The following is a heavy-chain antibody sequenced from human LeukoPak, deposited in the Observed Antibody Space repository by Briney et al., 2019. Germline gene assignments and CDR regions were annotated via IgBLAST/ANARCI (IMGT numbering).Heavy chain of an antibody. D-gene: IGHD2-21*02. J-gene: IGHJ4*02. CDR2: ISGGGDIT. V-gene: IGHV3-23*01. Sequence: GGSLRLSCAASGFNFANHAMSWVRQTAGKGLEWVSAISGGGDITYYADSVKGRFTISRDNSKDTLFLQMHSLGPGDTAVYYCVREDTPATANYWGQGTLVTISS. CDR3: VREDTPATANY. CDR1: GFNFANHA.